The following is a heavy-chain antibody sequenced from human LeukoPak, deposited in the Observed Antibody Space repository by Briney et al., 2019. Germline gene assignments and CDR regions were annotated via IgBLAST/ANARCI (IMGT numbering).Heavy chain of an antibody. D-gene: IGHD3-22*01. Sequence: GASVKVSCKASGYTFTSYYMHWVRQAPGQGLEWMGIINPSGGSTNYAQKFQGRVTMTRDTSTSTVYMELSSLRSEDTAVYYCAVDSSGYYSRYYWGQGTLVTVSS. CDR1: GYTFTSYY. CDR2: INPSGGST. V-gene: IGHV1-46*01. J-gene: IGHJ4*02. CDR3: AVDSSGYYSRYY.